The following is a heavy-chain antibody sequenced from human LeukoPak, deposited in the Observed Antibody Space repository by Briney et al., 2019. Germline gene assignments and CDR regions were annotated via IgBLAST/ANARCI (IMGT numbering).Heavy chain of an antibody. D-gene: IGHD2-21*02. J-gene: IGHJ4*02. CDR2: ISSSSSYI. CDR3: ATGEDIVVVTANDY. V-gene: IGHV3-21*01. CDR1: GFTFSSYS. Sequence: GGSLRLSCAASGFTFSSYSMNWVRQAPGKGLEWVSSISSSSSYIHYADSVKGRFTISRDNARNSLYLQMNSLRAEDTAVYYCATGEDIVVVTANDYWGQGTLVTVSS.